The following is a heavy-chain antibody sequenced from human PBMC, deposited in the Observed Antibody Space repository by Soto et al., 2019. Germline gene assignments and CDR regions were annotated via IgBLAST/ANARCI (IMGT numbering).Heavy chain of an antibody. J-gene: IGHJ5*02. CDR3: ARSLSYYDSSGYHNPPGP. CDR2: IRSKGNSYAT. V-gene: IGHV3-73*01. D-gene: IGHD3-22*01. CDR1: GFAFSGST. Sequence: WSLRLSCAGSGFAFSGSTIHWVRQASGKGLEWVGRIRSKGNSYATAYAASVKGRFIISRDDSKTTAYLQMNSLKIEDTAVYYCARSLSYYDSSGYHNPPGPWGQGTLVTVSS.